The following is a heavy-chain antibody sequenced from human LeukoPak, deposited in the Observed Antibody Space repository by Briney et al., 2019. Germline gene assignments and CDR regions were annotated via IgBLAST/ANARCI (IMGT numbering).Heavy chain of an antibody. CDR3: AKDRWGSGGSGGGDY. Sequence: GGSLRLSCAASGFTFSSYAMTWVRQAPGQGLEWVSTISGDGGSTYYAASVKGRFTISRDNSKNTLYLQMTSLRGEDTAVYYCAKDRWGSGGSGGGDYWGQGTLVTVSS. CDR1: GFTFSSYA. V-gene: IGHV3-23*01. D-gene: IGHD2-15*01. CDR2: ISGDGGST. J-gene: IGHJ4*02.